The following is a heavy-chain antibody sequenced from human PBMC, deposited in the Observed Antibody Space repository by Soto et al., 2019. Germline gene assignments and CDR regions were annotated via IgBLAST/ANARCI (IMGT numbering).Heavy chain of an antibody. J-gene: IGHJ6*02. V-gene: IGHV4-39*01. D-gene: IGHD3-22*01. CDR1: GVSISSSSYY. CDR2: IYYSGST. Sequence: SETLSLTCTVSGVSISSSSYYLGWIRQPPGKGLEGIGSIYYSGSTYYNPSLKSRVTISVDTSKNQFSLKLSSVTAADTAVYYCARRLYYDSSGFEGGGMDVWGQGTTVTV. CDR3: ARRLYYDSSGFEGGGMDV.